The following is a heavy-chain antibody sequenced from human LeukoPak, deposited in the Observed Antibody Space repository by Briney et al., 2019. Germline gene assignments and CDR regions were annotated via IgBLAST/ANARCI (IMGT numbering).Heavy chain of an antibody. D-gene: IGHD3-22*01. V-gene: IGHV3-23*01. CDR1: GFTFSSYA. Sequence: GGSLRLSCAASGFTFSSYAMSWVRQAPGKGLEWVSAISGSGGGTYYADSVKGRFTISRDNSKNMLYLQMNSLRAEDTAVYYCAKRSDSTLYYFDYWGQGTLVTVSS. CDR2: ISGSGGGT. J-gene: IGHJ4*02. CDR3: AKRSDSTLYYFDY.